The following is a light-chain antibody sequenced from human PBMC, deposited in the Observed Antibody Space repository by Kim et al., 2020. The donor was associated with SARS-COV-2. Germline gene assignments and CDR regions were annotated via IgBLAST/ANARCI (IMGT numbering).Light chain of an antibody. V-gene: IGKV3D-7*01. Sequence: PGERVTLSCRASQSVSSSYLTWYQQKPGQAPRLLIYGASTRATSIPARFSGSGSGTDFTLTISSLQPEDFAVYYSQQDYNLPPLTFGGGTKVDIK. CDR1: QSVSSSY. CDR3: QQDYNLPPLT. J-gene: IGKJ4*01. CDR2: GAS.